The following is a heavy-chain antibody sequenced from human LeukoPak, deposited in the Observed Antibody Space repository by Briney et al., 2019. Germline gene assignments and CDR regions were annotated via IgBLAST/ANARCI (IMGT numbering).Heavy chain of an antibody. Sequence: GGSLRLSCAASGFTVSSNYMTWVRQAPGKGLEGVAHIKQDGREKYHVDSVKGRFTISRDNAKNSLYLQMNSLRAEDTAVYYCARAHYDTSGCLDYWGQGTLVTVSS. CDR3: ARAHYDTSGCLDY. CDR2: IKQDGREK. CDR1: GFTVSSNY. V-gene: IGHV3-7*01. J-gene: IGHJ4*02. D-gene: IGHD3-22*01.